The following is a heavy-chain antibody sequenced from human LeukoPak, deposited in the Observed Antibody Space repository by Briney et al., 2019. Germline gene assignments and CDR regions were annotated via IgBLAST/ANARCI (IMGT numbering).Heavy chain of an antibody. Sequence: SETLCLTCTVSGGSISSYYWNWIRQPAGKGLEWIGRIHTSGSTNYNPSLKSRVTMSVDTSKNQFSLKLSSVTAADTAVYYCARGKVVAGTPGQNSWDYWGQGTLVTVSS. CDR3: ARGKVVAGTPGQNSWDY. J-gene: IGHJ4*02. D-gene: IGHD6-19*01. CDR2: IHTSGST. V-gene: IGHV4-4*07. CDR1: GGSISSYY.